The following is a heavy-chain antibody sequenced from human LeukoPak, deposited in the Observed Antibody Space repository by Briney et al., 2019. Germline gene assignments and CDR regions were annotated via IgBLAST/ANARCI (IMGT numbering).Heavy chain of an antibody. CDR1: GFTFSSYA. CDR2: ISGSGGST. J-gene: IGHJ6*03. D-gene: IGHD3-3*01. CDR3: AKDPSLDFWSGYLPKPHEDYYYMDV. V-gene: IGHV3-23*01. Sequence: GGSLRLSCAASGFTFSSYAMSWVRQAPGKGLEWVSAISGSGGSTYYADSVKGRFTISRDNSKNTLYLQMNSLRAEDTAVYYCAKDPSLDFWSGYLPKPHEDYYYMDVWGKGTTVTVSS.